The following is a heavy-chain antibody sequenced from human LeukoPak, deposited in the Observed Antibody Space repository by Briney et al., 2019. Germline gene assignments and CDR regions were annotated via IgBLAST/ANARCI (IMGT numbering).Heavy chain of an antibody. V-gene: IGHV3-21*01. Sequence: GGSLRLSCAASGFTFSNYRMNWVRQAPRKGLEWVSSISTSSIYIYYTDSLKGRFTISRDTSKTTLYLKMNTARAEDTAGYYFTTCPLGSCSGNSCQGLDYWGQGTLVTVSS. CDR3: TTCPLGSCSGNSCQGLDY. CDR2: ISTSSIYI. D-gene: IGHD2-2*01. J-gene: IGHJ4*02. CDR1: GFTFSNYR.